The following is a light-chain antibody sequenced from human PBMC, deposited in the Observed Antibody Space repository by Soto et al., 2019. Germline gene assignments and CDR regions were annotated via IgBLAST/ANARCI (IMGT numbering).Light chain of an antibody. CDR1: QSINSKS. CDR2: NTS. J-gene: IGKJ3*01. Sequence: ETVLTQSPGTLSLSPGERATVSCRVSQSINSKSLVWYQRKFGQAPRLLIYNTSSRATGIPDRFSGSGSGTDFTLSISRLEPEDFAVYYCQHYGGSFIFGPGTKVDFK. CDR3: QHYGGSFI. V-gene: IGKV3-20*01.